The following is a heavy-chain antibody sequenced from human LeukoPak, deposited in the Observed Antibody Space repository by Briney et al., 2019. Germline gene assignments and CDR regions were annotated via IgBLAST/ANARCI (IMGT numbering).Heavy chain of an antibody. Sequence: PSETLSLTCAVYGGSFSGYYWSWIRQPPGKGLEWIGELNHSGSTNYNPSLKSRVTISVDTSKNQFSLKLSSVTAADTAVYYCARDRGGYWGQGTLVTVSS. D-gene: IGHD3-10*01. CDR3: ARDRGGY. CDR2: LNHSGST. CDR1: GGSFSGYY. V-gene: IGHV4-34*01. J-gene: IGHJ4*02.